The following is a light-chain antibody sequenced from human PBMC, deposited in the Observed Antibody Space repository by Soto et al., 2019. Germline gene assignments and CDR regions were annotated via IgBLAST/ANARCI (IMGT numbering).Light chain of an antibody. CDR3: QQFGSSIPHT. CDR1: QVIGSRY. J-gene: IGKJ2*01. Sequence: EIVMTQSPGTLSLSPGERATISCRASQVIGSRYLAWYHQKSGQAPRLLIYGASSRATGIPDRFCGSGCGTDFTLTISRLEPEDFGVYYCQQFGSSIPHTFGQGTKLEIK. V-gene: IGKV3-20*01. CDR2: GAS.